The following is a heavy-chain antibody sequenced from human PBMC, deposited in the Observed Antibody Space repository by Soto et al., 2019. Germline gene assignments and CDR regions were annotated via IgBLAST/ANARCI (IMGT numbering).Heavy chain of an antibody. Sequence: PGGSLRLSCAASGFTFSSYAMSWVRQAPGKGLEWVSRIKGDGSSTSHADSVKGRFAISRDNAKNTLYLQMNSLRAEDTALYYCARGSSGSDWYYYFDYWGQGTLVTV. V-gene: IGHV3-74*01. J-gene: IGHJ4*02. CDR3: ARGSSGSDWYYYFDY. CDR1: GFTFSSYA. CDR2: IKGDGSST. D-gene: IGHD6-19*01.